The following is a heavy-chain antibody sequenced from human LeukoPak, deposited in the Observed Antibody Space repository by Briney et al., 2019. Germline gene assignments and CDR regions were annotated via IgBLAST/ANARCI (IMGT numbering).Heavy chain of an antibody. CDR2: IYYNGRT. CDR1: GGSFTGYY. V-gene: IGHV4-34*01. CDR3: ARARRDVAEAMD. D-gene: IGHD1-14*01. Sequence: SETLSLACAVYGGSFTGYYWNWIRQSPGKGLEWIGGIYYNGRTYYNPSLKSRVNISPDTSKNQFSLKLSSVTAADTAVYYCARARRDVAEAMDWGQGTLVTVSS. J-gene: IGHJ4*02.